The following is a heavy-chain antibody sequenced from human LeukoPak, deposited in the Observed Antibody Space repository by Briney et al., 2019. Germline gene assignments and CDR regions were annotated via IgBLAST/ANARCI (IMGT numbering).Heavy chain of an antibody. V-gene: IGHV4-34*01. D-gene: IGHD3-22*01. CDR3: ARAPSYYYDSSGSLPY. J-gene: IGHJ4*02. Sequence: SETLSLTCAVYGGSFSGYYRSWIRQPPGKGLEWIGEINHSGSTNYNPSLKSRVTISVDKSKNQFSLKLSSVTAADTAVYYCARAPSYYYDSSGSLPYWGQGTLVTVSS. CDR1: GGSFSGYY. CDR2: INHSGST.